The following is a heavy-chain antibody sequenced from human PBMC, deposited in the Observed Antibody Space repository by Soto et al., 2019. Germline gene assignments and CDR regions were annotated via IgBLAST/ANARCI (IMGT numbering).Heavy chain of an antibody. CDR2: IGVGGGDR. CDR3: ARFRFGKFV. Sequence: EVQLLESGGGLVQPGGSLRLSCAASGFTFSSYAMSWVRQAPGKGLEWVSIIGVGGGDRYYPESVKGRFTISRDNSRDNLYVKMNSLRDEDTAVYYCARFRFGKFVWGQGPLVTVSS. J-gene: IGHJ4*02. CDR1: GFTFSSYA. V-gene: IGHV3-23*01. D-gene: IGHD3-10*01.